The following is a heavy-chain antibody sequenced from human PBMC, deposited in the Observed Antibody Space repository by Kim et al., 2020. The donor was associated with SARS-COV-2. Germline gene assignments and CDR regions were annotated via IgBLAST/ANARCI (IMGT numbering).Heavy chain of an antibody. D-gene: IGHD5-18*01. CDR1: GFTFGDYA. Sequence: GGSLRLSCTASGFTFGDYAMSWFRQAPGKGLEWVGFIRSKAYGGTTEYAASVKGRFTISRDDSKSIAYLQMNSLKTEDTAMYYCTRLFSGDTAMVPGLWGQGTMVTVSS. CDR2: IRSKAYGGTT. CDR3: TRLFSGDTAMVPGL. J-gene: IGHJ3*01. V-gene: IGHV3-49*03.